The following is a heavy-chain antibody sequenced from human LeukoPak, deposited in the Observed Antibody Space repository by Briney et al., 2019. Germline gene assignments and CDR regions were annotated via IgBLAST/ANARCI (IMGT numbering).Heavy chain of an antibody. CDR3: VRGSEPDRGLDY. D-gene: IGHD1-14*01. CDR2: ISYDGSKK. V-gene: IGHV3-30*03. Sequence: PGRSLRLSCAASGFTFSSYGMHWVRQAPGKGLEWVAVISYDGSKKYYADSVKGRFTVSRDNAKNTLYLQMNSLRVEDTAIYYCVRGSEPDRGLDYWGQGTPVTVSS. CDR1: GFTFSSYG. J-gene: IGHJ4*02.